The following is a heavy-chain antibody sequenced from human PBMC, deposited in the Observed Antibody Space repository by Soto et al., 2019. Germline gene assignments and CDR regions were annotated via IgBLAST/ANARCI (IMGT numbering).Heavy chain of an antibody. V-gene: IGHV3-33*01. Sequence: QVQLVESGGGVVQPGRSLRLSCAASGFTFSSYGMHWVRQAPGKGLEWVAVIWYDGSNKYYADSVKGRFTISRDNSKNTLYLPMNSLRAEDTAVYYCARVGDDYGDYLGYWGQGTLVTVSS. CDR3: ARVGDDYGDYLGY. D-gene: IGHD4-17*01. CDR2: IWYDGSNK. CDR1: GFTFSSYG. J-gene: IGHJ4*02.